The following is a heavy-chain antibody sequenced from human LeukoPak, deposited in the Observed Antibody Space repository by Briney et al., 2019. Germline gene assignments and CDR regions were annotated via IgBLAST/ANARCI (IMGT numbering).Heavy chain of an antibody. J-gene: IGHJ4*02. CDR2: IYHSGST. Sequence: PSETLSLTCAVSGGSISSSNWWSWVRQPPGKGLEWIGEIYHSGSTNYNPSLKSRVTISVDKSKNQFSLKLSSVTAADTAVYYCARTITVIKRYFDFWGQGTLVTVSS. CDR1: GGSISSSNW. D-gene: IGHD3-22*01. V-gene: IGHV4-4*02. CDR3: ARTITVIKRYFDF.